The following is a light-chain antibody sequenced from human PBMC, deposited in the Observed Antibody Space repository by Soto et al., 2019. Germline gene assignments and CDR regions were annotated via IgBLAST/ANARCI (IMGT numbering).Light chain of an antibody. CDR3: SSYTSDNINYV. CDR1: SSDVGAYTS. CDR2: EVS. V-gene: IGLV2-14*01. Sequence: QSALTQPASVSGSPGQSITISCTGSSSDVGAYTSVSWYQQHPGKAPKLMIYEVSNWPSGVSRRFSGSKSGNTASLTISGLQAEDEAHYYCSSYTSDNINYVFGTGTKLTVL. J-gene: IGLJ1*01.